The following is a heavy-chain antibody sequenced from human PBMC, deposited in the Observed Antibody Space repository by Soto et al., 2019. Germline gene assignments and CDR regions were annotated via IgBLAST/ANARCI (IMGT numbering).Heavy chain of an antibody. CDR2: IIPIFGTA. D-gene: IGHD3-3*01. Sequence: QVQLVQSGAEVKKPGSSVKVSCKASGGTFSSYAISWVRQAPGQGLEWMGGIIPIFGTANYAQKFQGRVTITADESTSTAYMELSSLRSEDTAVYYCARDRYDFWSGYKRGYYGMDVWGQGTTVTVSS. CDR3: ARDRYDFWSGYKRGYYGMDV. V-gene: IGHV1-69*01. CDR1: GGTFSSYA. J-gene: IGHJ6*02.